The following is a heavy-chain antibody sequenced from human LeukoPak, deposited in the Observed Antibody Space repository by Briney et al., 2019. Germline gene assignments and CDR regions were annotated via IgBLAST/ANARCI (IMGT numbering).Heavy chain of an antibody. J-gene: IGHJ4*02. CDR1: GFTFSSYG. CDR2: IKQDGSEK. Sequence: GGSLRLSCAASGFTFSSYGMSWVRQAPGKGLEWVANIKQDGSEKYYVDSVKGRFTISRDNAKNSLYLQMNSLRAEDTAVYYCASQSYGLFDYWGQGTLVTVSS. D-gene: IGHD5-18*01. V-gene: IGHV3-7*01. CDR3: ASQSYGLFDY.